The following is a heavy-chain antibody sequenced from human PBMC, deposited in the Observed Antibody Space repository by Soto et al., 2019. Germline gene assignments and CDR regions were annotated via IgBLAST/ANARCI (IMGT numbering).Heavy chain of an antibody. V-gene: IGHV3-11*01. D-gene: IGHD6-19*01. J-gene: IGHJ4*02. Sequence: PGGSLRLSCAASGFTFSGYYMSWIRQAPGKGLEWISYISSSGDSGNYADSVKGRFTVSRDNAKNSLYLQMNSLRGDDTAIYYCARDRGAVVGQFFDYWGLGTLVTVSS. CDR2: ISSSGDSG. CDR1: GFTFSGYY. CDR3: ARDRGAVVGQFFDY.